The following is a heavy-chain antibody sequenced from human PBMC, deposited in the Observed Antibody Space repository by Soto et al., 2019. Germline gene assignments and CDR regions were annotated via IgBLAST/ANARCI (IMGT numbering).Heavy chain of an antibody. D-gene: IGHD3-22*01. CDR2: VSYSGST. V-gene: IGHV4-59*01. J-gene: IGHJ4*02. CDR1: GDSISSYY. CDR3: ATAPMYYYDGSLYFEY. Sequence: KPSETLSLTCTVSGDSISSYYWNWIRQPPGKGLEWIGYVSYSGSTNYNPSLKSRVTISLDTSKNQLSLKLTSVTAADTAVYYCATAPMYYYDGSLYFEYWGQGTLVTVSS.